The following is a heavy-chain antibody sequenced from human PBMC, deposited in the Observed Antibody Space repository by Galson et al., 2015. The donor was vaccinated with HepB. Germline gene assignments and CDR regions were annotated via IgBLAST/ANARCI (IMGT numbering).Heavy chain of an antibody. CDR1: GFTFNSYA. CDR3: TRGAFYFDSSGTQRAFAYFHY. V-gene: IGHV3-30-3*01. J-gene: IGHJ1*01. Sequence: SLRLSCAASGFTFNSYAMNWVRQAPGKGLEWVAVVSYDVDKKYYADSVKGRFTTSRDDSKNTLYLQMNSLRAEDTAVYYCTRGAFYFDSSGTQRAFAYFHYWGQGTLVTVSS. CDR2: VSYDVDKK. D-gene: IGHD3-22*01.